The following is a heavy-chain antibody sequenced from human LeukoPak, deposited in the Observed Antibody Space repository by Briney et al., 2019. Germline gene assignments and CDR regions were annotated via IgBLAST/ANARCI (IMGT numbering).Heavy chain of an antibody. J-gene: IGHJ4*02. CDR3: AKGSVVYDFWSGFDY. D-gene: IGHD3-3*01. V-gene: IGHV3-23*01. CDR2: ISGSGGST. CDR1: GFTFSGHA. Sequence: GGSLRLSCAGSGFTFSGHAMSWVRQAPGKGLEWVSAISGSGGSTYYADSVKGRFTISRDNSKNTLYLQMNSLRAEDTAVYYCAKGSVVYDFWSGFDYWGQGTLVTVSS.